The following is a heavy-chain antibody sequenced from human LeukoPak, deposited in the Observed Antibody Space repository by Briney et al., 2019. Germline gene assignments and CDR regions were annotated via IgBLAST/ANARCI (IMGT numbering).Heavy chain of an antibody. CDR1: GFSFSNYW. J-gene: IGHJ4*02. CDR3: ARGISYYERSGNHGYFDY. V-gene: IGHV3-74*01. D-gene: IGHD3-22*01. CDR2: ISGHASST. Sequence: PGGSLRLSCAVSGFSFSNYWMHWVRYVPGKGLVWVSRISGHASSTSYADSVKGRFTISRDNAKNTLYLQMDSLSAEDTAVYYCARGISYYERSGNHGYFDYWGQGTLVPVSS.